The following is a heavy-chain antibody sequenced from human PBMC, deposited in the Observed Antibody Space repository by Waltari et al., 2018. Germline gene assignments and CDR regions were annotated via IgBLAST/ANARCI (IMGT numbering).Heavy chain of an antibody. J-gene: IGHJ4*02. Sequence: LVKPSETLSLTCSVSGAYFESSSHYWGWVRQPPGKGLEWIGSIYYSGSTYYNPSLKSRVNMSVDTANYQFSLKVTSVTAADTAIYYCARTAYDHLTGYPTLDHWGQGILVTVSS. V-gene: IGHV4-39*07. D-gene: IGHD3-9*01. CDR1: GAYFESSSHY. CDR3: ARTAYDHLTGYPTLDH. CDR2: IYYSGST.